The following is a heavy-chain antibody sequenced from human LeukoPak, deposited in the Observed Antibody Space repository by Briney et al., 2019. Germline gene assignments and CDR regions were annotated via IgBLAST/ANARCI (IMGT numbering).Heavy chain of an antibody. V-gene: IGHV2-70*11. CDR1: GVSLSTTGGC. CDR3: ARIWLTRAYYFDY. D-gene: IGHD5-12*01. Sequence: SGPTLVKPTQTLILTWNLSGVSLSTTGGCGSWIRQPPGKGLERLARIDWDDDKYYSTSLKTRLTISKDTSKNQVVLTMTNMDPVDTATYYCARIWLTRAYYFDYWGQGTLVTVSS. CDR2: IDWDDDK. J-gene: IGHJ4*02.